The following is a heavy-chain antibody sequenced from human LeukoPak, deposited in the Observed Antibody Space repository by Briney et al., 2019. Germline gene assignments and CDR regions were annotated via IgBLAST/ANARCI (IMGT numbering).Heavy chain of an antibody. D-gene: IGHD3-10*01. CDR1: GFTFTTYW. J-gene: IGHJ4*02. CDR2: IKPDGSEK. V-gene: IGHV3-7*01. Sequence: GGSLRLSCAASGFTFTTYWMSWVRKAPGKGLEWVANIKPDGSEKYYVDSVKGRFTISRDNAKNSLYLQMNSLRAEDTAVYYCARFATYGSGTYAFDYWGQGTLVTVSS. CDR3: ARFATYGSGTYAFDY.